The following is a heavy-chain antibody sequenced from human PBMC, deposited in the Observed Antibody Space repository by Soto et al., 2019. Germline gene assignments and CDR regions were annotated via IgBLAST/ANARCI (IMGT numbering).Heavy chain of an antibody. J-gene: IGHJ4*02. CDR2: ISPSGGSI. CDR3: ARVDTTTAYYFDY. V-gene: IGHV3-11*01. D-gene: IGHD5-18*01. Sequence: PGGSLRLSCAASGFTFNDYYMSWIRQAPGEGLKCVSYISPSGGSIYYPDSVKGRFTTSRDNAKNSLYLQMNSLRAEDTAVYYCARVDTTTAYYFDYWGQGALVTVSS. CDR1: GFTFNDYY.